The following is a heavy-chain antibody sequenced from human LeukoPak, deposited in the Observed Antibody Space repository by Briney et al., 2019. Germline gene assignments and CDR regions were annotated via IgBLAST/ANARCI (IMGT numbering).Heavy chain of an antibody. CDR1: GFTVSSNY. D-gene: IGHD2-21*02. Sequence: GGSLRLPRAASGFTVSSNYMSWVRQAPGKGLEWVSVIYSGGSTYYADSVKGRFTISRDNSKNTLYLQMNSLRAEDTAVYYCARVPGGGDFYFDYWGQGTLVTVSS. CDR2: IYSGGST. CDR3: ARVPGGGDFYFDY. J-gene: IGHJ4*02. V-gene: IGHV3-53*01.